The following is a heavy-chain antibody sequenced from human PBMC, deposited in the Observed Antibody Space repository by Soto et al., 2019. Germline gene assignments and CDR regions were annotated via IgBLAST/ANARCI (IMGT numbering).Heavy chain of an antibody. V-gene: IGHV3-23*01. D-gene: IGHD3-10*01. CDR2: FRSGGDDETT. CDR1: GFTFSSYS. Sequence: PGGSLRLSCAASGFTFSSYSMSWVRQAPGKGLEWVSGFRSGGDDETTYYADAVRGRFTPSRDNSKNTLFLQMNSLRAEDTAIYYCAKKVNSGSGSQFLDYWGQGT. CDR3: AKKVNSGSGSQFLDY. J-gene: IGHJ4*02.